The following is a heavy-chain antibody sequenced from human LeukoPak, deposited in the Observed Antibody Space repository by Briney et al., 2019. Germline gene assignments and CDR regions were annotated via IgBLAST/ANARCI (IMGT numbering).Heavy chain of an antibody. CDR3: VREIRAISVTTD. CDR1: GYTFTDYY. Sequence: ASVNVSCKASGYTFTDYYIQWVRQAPGQGLEWMGWINPHTGGTNYAQKFQGRVTMTRDTSISTAYMELSRLRSDDTAVYYCVREIRAISVTTDWGQGTLLTVSS. J-gene: IGHJ4*02. V-gene: IGHV1-2*02. CDR2: INPHTGGT. D-gene: IGHD4-17*01.